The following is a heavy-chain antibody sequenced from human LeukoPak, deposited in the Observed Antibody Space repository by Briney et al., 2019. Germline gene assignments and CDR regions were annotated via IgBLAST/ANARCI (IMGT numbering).Heavy chain of an antibody. Sequence: SETLSLTCTVSGASITSGGHYWTWIRQHPGKGLVWIGYTYDSGSTYYNPSVKSRVTMSTDTSKNQFSLKVNSVTATDTAVYYCSREKNSRESHNRYSFDYWGQGALVTVSS. CDR2: TYDSGST. V-gene: IGHV4-31*03. CDR3: SREKNSRESHNRYSFDY. J-gene: IGHJ4*02. D-gene: IGHD2/OR15-2a*01. CDR1: GASITSGGHY.